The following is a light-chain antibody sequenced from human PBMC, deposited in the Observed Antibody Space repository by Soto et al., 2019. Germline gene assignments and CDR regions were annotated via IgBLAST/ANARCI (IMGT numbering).Light chain of an antibody. Sequence: DIQMTQSPSSLSPSVGDRVTITCRASQSISSYLNWYQQKPGKAPKXLIYAASSLQSGVPSRFSGSGSGTEFTLTISSLQPEDFATYYCQQLDNYPRTFGQGTKGDI. CDR3: QQLDNYPRT. V-gene: IGKV1-9*01. CDR1: QSISSY. J-gene: IGKJ1*01. CDR2: AAS.